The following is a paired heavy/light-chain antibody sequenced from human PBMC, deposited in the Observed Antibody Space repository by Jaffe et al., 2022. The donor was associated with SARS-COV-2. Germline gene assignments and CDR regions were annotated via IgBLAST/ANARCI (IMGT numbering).Light chain of an antibody. J-gene: IGLJ1*01. CDR1: SSDVGGYNY. Sequence: QSALTQPASVSGSPGQSITISCTGTSSDVGGYNYVSWYQQHPGKAPKLMIYDVSNRPSGVSNRFSGSKSGNTASLTISGLQAEDEADYYCSSYTSSSTLGDVFGTGTKVTVL. V-gene: IGLV2-14*01. CDR3: SSYTSSSTLGDV. CDR2: DVS.
Heavy chain of an antibody. V-gene: IGHV3-53*02. CDR3: GGDGWSTSQNNYYYYMDV. J-gene: IGHJ6*03. CDR2: IYSGGST. D-gene: IGHD2-2*01. Sequence: EVQLVETGGGLIQPGGSLRLSCAASGFTVSSNYMSWVRQAPGKGLEWVSVIYSGGSTYYADSVKGRFTISRDNSKNTLYLQMNSLRAEDTAVYYCGGDGWSTSQNNYYYYMDVWGKGTTVTVSS. CDR1: GFTVSSNY.